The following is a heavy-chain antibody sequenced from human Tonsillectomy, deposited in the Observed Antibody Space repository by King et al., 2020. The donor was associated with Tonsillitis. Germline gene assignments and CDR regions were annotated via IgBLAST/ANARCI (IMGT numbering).Heavy chain of an antibody. Sequence: VQLVESGGGLVQPGGSLRLSCAASGFTFSSFAMTWVRQAPGKGLEWVSSISDSAGATYYADSVNGRFTISRDNSKNTLYLQVNGLRAEDTAVYYCAKLLRSGYHLYYMDVWGKGTTVTVSS. V-gene: IGHV3-23*04. D-gene: IGHD3-3*01. J-gene: IGHJ6*03. CDR3: AKLLRSGYHLYYMDV. CDR2: ISDSAGAT. CDR1: GFTFSSFA.